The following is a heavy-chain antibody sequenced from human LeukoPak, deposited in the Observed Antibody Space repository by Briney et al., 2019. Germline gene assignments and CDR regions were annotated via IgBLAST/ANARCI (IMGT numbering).Heavy chain of an antibody. J-gene: IGHJ6*03. V-gene: IGHV3-64*01. Sequence: RTGGSLRLSCAASGFTFSSYAMHWVRQAPGKGLEYVSAISSNGGSTYYANSVKGRFTISRDNSKNTLYLQMGSLRAEDMAVYYCATVIVGATTREYYYYYMDVWGKGTTVTVSS. CDR3: ATVIVGATTREYYYYYMDV. D-gene: IGHD1-26*01. CDR2: ISSNGGST. CDR1: GFTFSSYA.